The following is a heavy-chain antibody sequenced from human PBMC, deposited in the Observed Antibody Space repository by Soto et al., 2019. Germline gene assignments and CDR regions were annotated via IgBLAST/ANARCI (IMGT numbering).Heavy chain of an antibody. Sequence: SETLSLTCTISGGSISRSSNSWGWVRQPPGKGLDWIGSFYYGGRTYYNPSLKSRVTMSVDSSKNQFSLSLTAVTAADTAMYFCVRHPNITLFFDSWGQGALVTVSS. V-gene: IGHV4-39*01. D-gene: IGHD2-21*01. CDR3: VRHPNITLFFDS. CDR1: GGSISRSSNS. J-gene: IGHJ4*02. CDR2: FYYGGRT.